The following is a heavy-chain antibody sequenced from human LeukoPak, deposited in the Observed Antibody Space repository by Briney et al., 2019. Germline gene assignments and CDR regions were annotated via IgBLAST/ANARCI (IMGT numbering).Heavy chain of an antibody. CDR3: APYTYYFDY. V-gene: IGHV3-7*05. CDR1: EFTFSTYW. CDR2: IKGDGSEK. Sequence: GGSLRLSCAASEFTFSTYWMTWVRQAPGKGLEWVATIKGDGSEKYDVDSVKGRFTISRDNGKNSLYLEMNSLRAEDTAVYYCAPYTYYFDYWGQGTLVTVSS. D-gene: IGHD2-2*02. J-gene: IGHJ4*02.